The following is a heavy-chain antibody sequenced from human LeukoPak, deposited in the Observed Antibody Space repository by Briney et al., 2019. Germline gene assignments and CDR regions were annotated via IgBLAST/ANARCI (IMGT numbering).Heavy chain of an antibody. J-gene: IGHJ5*02. Sequence: GGSLRLSCAASGFTFSSYGMHWVRQAPGKGLEWVSYISSSGSTIYYADSVKGRFTISRDNAKNSLYLQMNSLRAEDTAVYYCARARHWFDPWGQGTLVTVSS. CDR1: GFTFSSYG. CDR3: ARARHWFDP. CDR2: ISSSGSTI. V-gene: IGHV3-48*04.